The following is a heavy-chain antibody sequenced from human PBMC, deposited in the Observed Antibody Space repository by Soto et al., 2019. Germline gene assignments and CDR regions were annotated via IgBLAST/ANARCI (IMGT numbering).Heavy chain of an antibody. CDR1: GGSITSHY. D-gene: IGHD3-10*01. Sequence: PSETLSLTCSVSGGSITSHYCSWFRQPPGKGLEWIGYIHHSGSTSYNPSLKSRVTMSVDTSKNQFSLKVSSVTGADTALYYCARQGFGQLHGLVDVWGPGTTVTVSS. V-gene: IGHV4-59*08. CDR3: ARQGFGQLHGLVDV. J-gene: IGHJ6*02. CDR2: IHHSGST.